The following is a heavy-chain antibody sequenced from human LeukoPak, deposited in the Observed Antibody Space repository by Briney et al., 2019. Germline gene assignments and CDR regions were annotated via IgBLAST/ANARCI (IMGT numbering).Heavy chain of an antibody. CDR3: ARVRVWGVSSSWSPGVYYFDY. D-gene: IGHD6-13*01. CDR1: GYTFTSYG. Sequence: ASVKVSCKASGYTFTSYGISWVRQAPGQGLEWMGWISAYNGNTNYAQKLQGRVTMTTDTSTSTAYMELRSLRSDDTAVYYCARVRVWGVSSSWSPGVYYFDYWGQGTLVTVSS. J-gene: IGHJ4*02. V-gene: IGHV1-18*01. CDR2: ISAYNGNT.